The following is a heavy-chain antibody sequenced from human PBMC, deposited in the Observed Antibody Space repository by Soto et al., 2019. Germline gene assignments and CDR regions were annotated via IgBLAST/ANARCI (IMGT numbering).Heavy chain of an antibody. CDR2: IKSKTDGGTT. CDR3: ATPLRAYYYYYGMDV. CDR1: GFTFSNAW. V-gene: IGHV3-15*01. Sequence: GGSLRLSCAASGFTFSNAWMSWVRQAPGKGLEWVGRIKSKTDGGTTDYAAPVKGRFTISRDDSKNTLYLQMNSLKTEDTAVYSCATPLRAYYYYYGMDVWGQGTTVTVSS. D-gene: IGHD3-10*01. J-gene: IGHJ6*02.